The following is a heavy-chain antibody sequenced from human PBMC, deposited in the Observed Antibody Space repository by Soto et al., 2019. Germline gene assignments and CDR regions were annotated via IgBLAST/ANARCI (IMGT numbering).Heavy chain of an antibody. CDR1: GFTFDDYA. CDR3: APRDSSGYFNY. Sequence: GGSLRLSCAASGFTFDDYAMHWVRQAPGKGLEWVSGISWNSGSIGYADSVKGRFTISRDNAKNSLYLQMNSLRAEDTALYYCAPRDSSGYFNYWGQGTLVTVSS. V-gene: IGHV3-9*01. D-gene: IGHD3-22*01. CDR2: ISWNSGSI. J-gene: IGHJ4*02.